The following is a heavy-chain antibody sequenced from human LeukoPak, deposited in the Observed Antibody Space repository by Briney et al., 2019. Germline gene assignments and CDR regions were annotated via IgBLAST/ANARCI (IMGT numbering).Heavy chain of an antibody. J-gene: IGHJ6*02. D-gene: IGHD1-26*01. CDR1: GFTVSSNY. CDR2: IYSGGDT. Sequence: GGSLRLSCAASGFTVSSNYMSWVRPAPGKGLEWVSVIYSGGDTYYADSVKGRFTISRDNSKNTLYLQMKSLRAEDTAVYYCARDCSGSHVQLCGMDVWGQGTTVTVSS. CDR3: ARDCSGSHVQLCGMDV. V-gene: IGHV3-53*01.